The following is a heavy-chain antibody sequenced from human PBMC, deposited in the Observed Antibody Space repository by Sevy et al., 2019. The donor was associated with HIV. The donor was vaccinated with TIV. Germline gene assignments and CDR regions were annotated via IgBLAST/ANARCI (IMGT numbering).Heavy chain of an antibody. J-gene: IGHJ3*02. CDR1: GFTFSNAW. V-gene: IGHV3-15*01. CDR3: TTVAQFTAFDI. Sequence: GGSLRLSCAASGFTFSNAWMSWVRQAPGKGLEWDGRIKSKTDGGTTDYAAPVKGRFTISRDDSKNTLYLQMNSLKTEDTAVYYCTTVAQFTAFDIWGQGTMVTVSS. CDR2: IKSKTDGGTT.